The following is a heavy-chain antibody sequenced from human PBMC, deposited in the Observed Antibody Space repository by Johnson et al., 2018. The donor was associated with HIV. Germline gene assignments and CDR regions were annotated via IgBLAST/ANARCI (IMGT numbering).Heavy chain of an antibody. Sequence: QVQLVESGGGVVQPGRSLRLSCAASGFTFSSYAMHWVRQAPGKGLEWVAVISYDGSNKYYADSVKGRFTISRDNSKNTLYLQMNSLRAEDTAVYYCASRSYGYVRHAFDIWGQGTMVTVSS. CDR2: ISYDGSNK. D-gene: IGHD5-18*01. CDR3: ASRSYGYVRHAFDI. CDR1: GFTFSSYA. J-gene: IGHJ3*02. V-gene: IGHV3-30-3*01.